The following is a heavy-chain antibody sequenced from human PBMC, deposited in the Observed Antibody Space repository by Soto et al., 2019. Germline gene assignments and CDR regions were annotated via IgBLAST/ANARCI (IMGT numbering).Heavy chain of an antibody. J-gene: IGHJ6*02. CDR2: ISYDGSNK. Sequence: RLSCAASGFTFSSYGMHWVRQAPGKGLEWVAVISYDGSNKYYADSVKGRFTISRDNSKNTLYLQMNSLRAEDTAVYYCAKDLEYSSSSPYYYYGMDVWGQGTTVTVSS. V-gene: IGHV3-30*18. D-gene: IGHD6-6*01. CDR3: AKDLEYSSSSPYYYYGMDV. CDR1: GFTFSSYG.